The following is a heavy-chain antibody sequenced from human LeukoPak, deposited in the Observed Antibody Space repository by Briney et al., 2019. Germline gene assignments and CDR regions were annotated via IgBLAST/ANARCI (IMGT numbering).Heavy chain of an antibody. CDR1: GFTFDDYA. D-gene: IGHD5-24*01. J-gene: IGHJ4*02. CDR2: ISWNSGSI. V-gene: IGHV3-9*01. CDR3: AKGIVRDGYNCDY. Sequence: GGSLRLSCAASGFTFDDYAMHWVRQAPGKGLEWVSGISWNSGSIGYADSVKGRFTIPRDNAKNSLYLQMNSLRAEDTALYYCAKGIVRDGYNCDYWGQGTLVTVSS.